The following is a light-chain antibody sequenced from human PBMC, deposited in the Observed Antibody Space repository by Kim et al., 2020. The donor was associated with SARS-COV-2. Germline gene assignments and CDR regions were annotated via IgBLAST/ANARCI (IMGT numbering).Light chain of an antibody. J-gene: IGLJ3*02. CDR3: QVWDSSSDHWV. Sequence: QGKAAMITCGGRNIGSKGVHWYQRKPGQAPVLVIYYDSDRPSGIPERFSGSNSGNTATLTISRVEAGDEADYYCQVWDSSSDHWVFGGGTKLTVL. CDR1: NIGSKG. V-gene: IGLV3-21*04. CDR2: YDS.